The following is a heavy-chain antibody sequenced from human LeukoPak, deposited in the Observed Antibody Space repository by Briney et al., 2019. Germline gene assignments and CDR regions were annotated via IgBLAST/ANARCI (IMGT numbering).Heavy chain of an antibody. CDR2: IGGDGGST. CDR1: GFTFDDYA. V-gene: IGHV3-43*02. J-gene: IGHJ4*02. D-gene: IGHD3-22*01. CDR3: VKEPHYYDRSGYF. Sequence: GGSLRLSCAASGFTFDDYAMHWVRHAPGKGLEWVSLIGGDGGSTYYADSVKGRFTISRDNSKNSLFLQMKSLRTDGTALYYCVKEPHYYDRSGYFWGQGTLVTVSS.